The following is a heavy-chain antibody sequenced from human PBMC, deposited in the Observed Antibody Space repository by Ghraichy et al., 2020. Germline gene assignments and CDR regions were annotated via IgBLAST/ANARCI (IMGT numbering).Heavy chain of an antibody. D-gene: IGHD3-16*01. J-gene: IGHJ4*02. CDR1: GFDLNSDD. CDR3: ARRMGGH. V-gene: IGHV3-53*01. Sequence: GGSLRLSCAASGFDLNSDDMSWVRQAPGKGLEWVSLIYNNGSTSYADSVKGRFTISRDDSKSTVYLQMNSLRGEDSAMYYCARRMGGHWGQGTLVTVSS. CDR2: IYNNGST.